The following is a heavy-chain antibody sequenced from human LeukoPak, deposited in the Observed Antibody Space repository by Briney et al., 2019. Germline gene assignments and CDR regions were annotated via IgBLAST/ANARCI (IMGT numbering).Heavy chain of an antibody. Sequence: ASVKVSCKASGYTFTGYYMHWVRQAPGQGLEWMGWINPNSGGTNYAQKFQGRVTMTRDTSISTAYMELSRLRSDDTAVYYCARDRIAVAGPEGWEYNWFDPWGQGTLVTVSS. D-gene: IGHD6-19*01. J-gene: IGHJ5*02. CDR2: INPNSGGT. CDR1: GYTFTGYY. CDR3: ARDRIAVAGPEGWEYNWFDP. V-gene: IGHV1-2*02.